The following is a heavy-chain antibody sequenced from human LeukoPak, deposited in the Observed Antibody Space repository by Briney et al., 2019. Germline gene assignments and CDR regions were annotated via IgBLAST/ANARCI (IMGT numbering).Heavy chain of an antibody. V-gene: IGHV1-69*04. Sequence: ASVTVSCKASGGTFSSYAISWARHAPGQGLGWLGRIIPILGIANYAQKFQGRVTITADKSTSTAYMELSSLRSEDTAVYYCAREGALYSDYFDYWGQGTLVTVSS. J-gene: IGHJ4*02. CDR2: IIPILGIA. D-gene: IGHD3-16*01. CDR1: GGTFSSYA. CDR3: AREGALYSDYFDY.